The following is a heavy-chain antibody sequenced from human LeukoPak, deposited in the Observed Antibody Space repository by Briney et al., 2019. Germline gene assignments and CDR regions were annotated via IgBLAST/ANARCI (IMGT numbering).Heavy chain of an antibody. J-gene: IGHJ4*02. CDR1: GGSISSYY. D-gene: IGHD5-12*01. V-gene: IGHV4-59*01. Sequence: SETLSLTCTVSGGSISSYYWRWIRQPPGKGLEWVGYIYYSGSTNYNPSLKSRVTISVDTSKNQFSLKLSSVTAADTAVYYCARLTGYDWESSYDYWGQGTLVTVS. CDR3: ARLTGYDWESSYDY. CDR2: IYYSGST.